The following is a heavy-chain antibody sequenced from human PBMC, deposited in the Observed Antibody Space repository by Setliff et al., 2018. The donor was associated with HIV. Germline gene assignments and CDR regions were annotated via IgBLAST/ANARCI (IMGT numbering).Heavy chain of an antibody. CDR3: ARDVSWRVRTYIDY. V-gene: IGHV3-21*01. J-gene: IGHJ4*02. Sequence: GESLRLSCEASGFTFSTYSMNWVRQAPGKGLEWVSSISSSSRSKYYADSVKGRFTISGDNAKNSLYLQMNSLTAEDTAVYYCARDVSWRVRTYIDYWGQGALVTVSS. CDR1: GFTFSTYS. CDR2: ISSSSRSK. D-gene: IGHD3-3*01.